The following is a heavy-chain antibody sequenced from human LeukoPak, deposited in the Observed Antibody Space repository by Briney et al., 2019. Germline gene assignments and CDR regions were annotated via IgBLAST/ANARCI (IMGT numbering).Heavy chain of an antibody. J-gene: IGHJ4*02. Sequence: GGSLRLSCAASGFTFSSYSMNWVRQAPGKGLEWVSYISSSSSTIYYADSVKGRFTISRDNAKNSLYLQMNSLRAEDTAVYYCARDRDVVGATEHFDYWGQGTLVTVSS. CDR1: GFTFSSYS. CDR3: ARDRDVVGATEHFDY. D-gene: IGHD1-26*01. CDR2: ISSSSSTI. V-gene: IGHV3-48*01.